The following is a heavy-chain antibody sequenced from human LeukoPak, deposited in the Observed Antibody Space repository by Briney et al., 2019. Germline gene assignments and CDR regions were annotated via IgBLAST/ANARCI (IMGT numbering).Heavy chain of an antibody. Sequence: SVKVSCKASGFTFTSSAMQWVRQARGQRLEWIGWIVVGSGNTNYAQKFQERVTITRDMSTSTAYMELRSLRSDDTAVYYCARVDDNKNYYYYYMDVWGKGTTVTVSS. CDR3: ARVDDNKNYYYYYMDV. CDR2: IVVGSGNT. V-gene: IGHV1-58*02. CDR1: GFTFTSSA. D-gene: IGHD3-9*01. J-gene: IGHJ6*03.